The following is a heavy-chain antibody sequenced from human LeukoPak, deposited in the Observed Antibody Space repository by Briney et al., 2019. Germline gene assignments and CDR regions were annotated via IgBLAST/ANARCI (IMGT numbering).Heavy chain of an antibody. Sequence: GESLKISCKGSGYSFTSYWIGWVRQMPGKGLEGMEIIYPGDSDTRYSPSFQVQVTISADKSISTTYLQRSSLKASHTARYYCARGDRGSSSWYYFDYWGQGTLVTVSS. V-gene: IGHV5-51*01. CDR2: IYPGDSDT. CDR3: ARGDRGSSSWYYFDY. D-gene: IGHD6-13*01. CDR1: GYSFTSYW. J-gene: IGHJ4*02.